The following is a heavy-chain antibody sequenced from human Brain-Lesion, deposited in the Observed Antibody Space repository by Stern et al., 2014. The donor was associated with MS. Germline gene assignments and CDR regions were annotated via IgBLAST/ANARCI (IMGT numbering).Heavy chain of an antibody. CDR2: IHACGSA. J-gene: IGHJ4*02. D-gene: IGHD5-18*01. V-gene: IGHV4-61*02. CDR1: GGSISSGRDY. Sequence: VQLVQSGPGLVKPSQTLSLTCTVSGGSISSGRDYWSWIRQPVGKGLEWIGLIHACGSAFYPPSLKSRVPISTDTSMNQFSLELNSATAADTAIYYCASGYRIFDYWGQGILVTVSS. CDR3: ASGYRIFDY.